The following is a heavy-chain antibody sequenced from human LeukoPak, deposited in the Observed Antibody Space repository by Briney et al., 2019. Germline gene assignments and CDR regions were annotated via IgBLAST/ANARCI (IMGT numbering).Heavy chain of an antibody. CDR2: IYYSGST. Sequence: SETLSLTCTVSGGSISSYYWSWIRQPPGKGLEWIGYIYYSGSTNYNPSLKSRVTISVDTSKNQFSLKLSSVTAADTAVYYCARVGYFWSGYYISNSNWFDPWGQGTLVTVSS. V-gene: IGHV4-59*08. CDR3: ARVGYFWSGYYISNSNWFDP. D-gene: IGHD3-3*01. J-gene: IGHJ5*02. CDR1: GGSISSYY.